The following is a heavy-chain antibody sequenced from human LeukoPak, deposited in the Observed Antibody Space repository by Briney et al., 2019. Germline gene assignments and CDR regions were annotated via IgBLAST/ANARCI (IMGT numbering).Heavy chain of an antibody. CDR1: GYTFTSYA. CDR3: ARAFLRNYRRTDY. V-gene: IGHV1-2*02. CDR2: INPNSGGT. Sequence: RASVKVSCKASGYTFTSYAMNWVRQAPGQGLEWMGWINPNSGGTNYAQKFQGRVTMTRDTSISTAYMELSRLRSDDTAVYYCARAFLRNYRRTDYWGQGTLVTVSS. D-gene: IGHD1-7*01. J-gene: IGHJ4*02.